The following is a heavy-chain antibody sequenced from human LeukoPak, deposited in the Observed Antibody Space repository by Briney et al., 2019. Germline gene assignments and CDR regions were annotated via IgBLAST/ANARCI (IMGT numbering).Heavy chain of an antibody. CDR1: GFTFSTYA. Sequence: GGSLRLSCAASGFTFSTYAMSWVRQAPGKGLEWVSIISGSGERTYYADSVRGRFTVSGDNSKNTLYLQMKSLRAEDTAVYYCVSQSYSGSDNFYFHYWGQGTLVAVSS. CDR3: VSQSYSGSDNFYFHY. CDR2: ISGSGERT. D-gene: IGHD1-26*01. V-gene: IGHV3-23*01. J-gene: IGHJ4*02.